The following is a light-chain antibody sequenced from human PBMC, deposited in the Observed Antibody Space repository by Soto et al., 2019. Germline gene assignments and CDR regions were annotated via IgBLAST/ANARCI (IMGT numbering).Light chain of an antibody. CDR1: SSDVGGYNF. J-gene: IGLJ2*01. CDR3: SSYAGSNIVV. CDR2: EVS. V-gene: IGLV2-8*01. Sequence: QSALTQPPSASVSPGQSVTISCTGTSSDVGGYNFVSWYQQHPGKAPKLMIYEVSERPSGVPDRFSGSNSGNTASLTVSGLQAEDEADYYCSSYAGSNIVVFGGGTKLTVL.